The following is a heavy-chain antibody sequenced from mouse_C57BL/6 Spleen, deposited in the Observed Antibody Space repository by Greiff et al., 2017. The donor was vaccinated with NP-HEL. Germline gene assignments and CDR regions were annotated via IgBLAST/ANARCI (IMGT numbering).Heavy chain of an antibody. V-gene: IGHV1-18*01. J-gene: IGHJ3*01. Sequence: LQQSGPELVKPGASVKIPCKASGYTFTDYNMDWVKQSHGKSLEWVGDIYPNNGGTIYNQKFKGKATLTVDKSSSTAYMELRSLTSEDTAVYYCARSDDYAWCAYWGQGTLVTVSA. CDR3: ARSDDYAWCAY. CDR1: GYTFTDYN. CDR2: IYPNNGGT. D-gene: IGHD2-4*01.